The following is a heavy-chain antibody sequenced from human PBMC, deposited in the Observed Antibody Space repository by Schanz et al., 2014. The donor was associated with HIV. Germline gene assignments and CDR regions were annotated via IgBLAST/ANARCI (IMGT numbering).Heavy chain of an antibody. J-gene: IGHJ6*02. CDR1: GFSFLRYE. V-gene: IGHV3-9*01. Sequence: EVPLLESGGGLVQPGGSLRISCVASGFSFLRYEMSWVRQAPGKGLEWVSGISWSETKIGYADSVKGRFTISRDNAKKFLYLQMNSLRIEDTAVYYCVKAALTGTPADYFYGLDFWGQGTTVTVS. CDR2: ISWSETKI. D-gene: IGHD1-20*01. CDR3: VKAALTGTPADYFYGLDF.